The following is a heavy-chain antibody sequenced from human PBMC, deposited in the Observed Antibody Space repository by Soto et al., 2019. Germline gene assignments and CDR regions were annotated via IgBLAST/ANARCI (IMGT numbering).Heavy chain of an antibody. D-gene: IGHD3-10*01. CDR1: GFTFSSYS. CDR2: ISSSSSTI. J-gene: IGHJ6*03. Sequence: GGSLRLSCAASGFTFSSYSMNWVRQAPGKGLEWVSYISSSSSTIYYADSVKGRFTISRDNAKNSLYLQMNSLRDEDTAVYYCARDYYGSGSYYYYYMDVWGKGTTVTVSS. CDR3: ARDYYGSGSYYYYYMDV. V-gene: IGHV3-48*02.